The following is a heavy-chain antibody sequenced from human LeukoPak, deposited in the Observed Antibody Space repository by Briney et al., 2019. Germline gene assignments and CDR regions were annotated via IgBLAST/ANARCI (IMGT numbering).Heavy chain of an antibody. CDR2: ISGSGGST. J-gene: IGHJ1*01. CDR3: AKAGECGGDCYPVQFQH. CDR1: GFTFSSYA. D-gene: IGHD2-21*02. Sequence: QPGGSLRLSCAASGFTFSSYAMSWVRQAPGKGLEWVSAISGSGGSTYYADSVKGRFTISRDNSKNTLYLQMNSLRAEDTAVYYCAKAGECGGDCYPVQFQHWGQGTLVTVSS. V-gene: IGHV3-23*01.